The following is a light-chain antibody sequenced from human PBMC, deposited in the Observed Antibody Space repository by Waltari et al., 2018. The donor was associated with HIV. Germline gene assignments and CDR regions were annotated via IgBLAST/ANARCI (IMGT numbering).Light chain of an antibody. Sequence: QSVLTQPPSASGTPGQRVTISCSGSSSNVHWYQKFPGTAPKLLIYRNNQRPSGVPDRFSGSRSGTSASLAISGLRSEDEADYYCAAWGDNLSGPVLFGGATKLTVL. CDR2: RNN. J-gene: IGLJ2*01. V-gene: IGLV1-47*01. CDR1: SSN. CDR3: AAWGDNLSGPVL.